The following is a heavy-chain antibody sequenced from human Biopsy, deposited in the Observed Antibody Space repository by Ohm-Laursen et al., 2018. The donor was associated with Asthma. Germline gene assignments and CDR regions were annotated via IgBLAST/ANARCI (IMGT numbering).Heavy chain of an antibody. CDR2: INSVFGTT. CDR3: ARKAGSCISRTCYSLDF. CDR1: GGTFNTYV. D-gene: IGHD2-2*01. Sequence: SSVKVSCKSLGGTFNTYVIGWVRQAPGQGLEWMGGINSVFGTTTYPQKFQDRVTITADDSTSTVYMELSSLRSEDAAVYYFARKAGSCISRTCYSLDFWGQGTLVTVSS. V-gene: IGHV1-69*01. J-gene: IGHJ4*02.